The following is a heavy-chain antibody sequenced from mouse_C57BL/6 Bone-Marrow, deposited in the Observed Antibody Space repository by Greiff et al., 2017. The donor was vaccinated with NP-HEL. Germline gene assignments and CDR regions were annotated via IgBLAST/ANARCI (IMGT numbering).Heavy chain of an antibody. CDR2: ISYDGSN. CDR1: GYSITSGYY. CDR3: ARDPIYTTVVDDYAMDY. J-gene: IGHJ4*01. V-gene: IGHV3-6*01. Sequence: EVKLQESGPGLVKPSQSLSLTCSVTGYSITSGYYWNWIRQFPGNKLEWMGYISYDGSNNYNPSLKNRISITRDTSKNQFFLKLNSVTTEDTATYYCARDPIYTTVVDDYAMDYWGQGTSVTVSS. D-gene: IGHD1-1*01.